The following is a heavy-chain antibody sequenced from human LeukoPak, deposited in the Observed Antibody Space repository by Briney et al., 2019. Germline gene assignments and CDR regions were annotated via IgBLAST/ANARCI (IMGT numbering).Heavy chain of an antibody. CDR1: GGSFSGYY. CDR2: INHSGST. D-gene: IGHD3-10*01. Sequence: SETLSLTCAVYGGSFSGYYWSWIRQPPGKGLEWIGEINHSGSTNYNPSLKSRVTISVDTSKNQFSLKLSSVTAADTAVYYCARRRGLVVRGVIHTMYNWFDPWGQGTLVTVSS. CDR3: ARRRGLVVRGVIHTMYNWFDP. J-gene: IGHJ5*02. V-gene: IGHV4-34*01.